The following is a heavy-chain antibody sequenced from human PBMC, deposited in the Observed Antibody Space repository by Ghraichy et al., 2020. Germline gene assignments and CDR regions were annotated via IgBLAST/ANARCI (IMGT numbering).Heavy chain of an antibody. CDR3: AREPPPDSSGYYSVITYYYYGMDV. D-gene: IGHD3-22*01. CDR2: ISSSSSTI. CDR1: GFTFSSYS. V-gene: IGHV3-48*02. Sequence: GGSLRLSCAASGFTFSSYSMNWVRQAPGKGLEWVSYISSSSSTIYYADSVKGRFTISRDNAKNSLYLQMNSLRDEDTAVYYCAREPPPDSSGYYSVITYYYYGMDVWGQGTTVTVSS. J-gene: IGHJ6*02.